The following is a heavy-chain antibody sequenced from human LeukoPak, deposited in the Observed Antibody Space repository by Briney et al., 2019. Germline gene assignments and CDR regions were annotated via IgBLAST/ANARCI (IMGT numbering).Heavy chain of an antibody. CDR1: GFTFSTYW. CDR3: AKGTGDTGYYFDY. D-gene: IGHD7-27*01. V-gene: IGHV3-23*01. Sequence: GGSLRLSCAGSGFTFSTYWMSWVRQAPGKGLEWVSGIRVGGETYYADSVKGRFTISRDNSENTLYLQMSGLRAEDTAVYHCAKGTGDTGYYFDYWGQGTLVTVSS. J-gene: IGHJ4*02. CDR2: IRVGGET.